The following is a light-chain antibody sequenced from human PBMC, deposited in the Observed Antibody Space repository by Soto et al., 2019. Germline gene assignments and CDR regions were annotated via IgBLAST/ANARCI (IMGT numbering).Light chain of an antibody. J-gene: IGLJ2*01. Sequence: QSALTQPRSVSGSPGQSVTISCTGTRSDVGGYGFVSWYQQHPGKVPKLMIFDVGKRPSGVPDRFSGSKSGNTASLTISGLQAEDEADYYCSSYAGSYTVIFVGGTKLTVL. V-gene: IGLV2-11*01. CDR1: RSDVGGYGF. CDR2: DVG. CDR3: SSYAGSYTVI.